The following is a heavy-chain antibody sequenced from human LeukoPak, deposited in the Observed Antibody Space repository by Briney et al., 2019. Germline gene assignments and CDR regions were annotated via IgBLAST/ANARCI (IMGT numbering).Heavy chain of an antibody. Sequence: GASVKVSCKESGYTFTSYYMHWVRQAPGQGLEWMGIINPSGGSTSYAQKFQGRVTMTRDTSTSTVYMELSSLRSEDTAVYYCAREAYYDSSGYTAEYFQHWGQGTLVTVSS. CDR3: AREAYYDSSGYTAEYFQH. J-gene: IGHJ1*01. V-gene: IGHV1-46*01. CDR2: INPSGGST. CDR1: GYTFTSYY. D-gene: IGHD3-22*01.